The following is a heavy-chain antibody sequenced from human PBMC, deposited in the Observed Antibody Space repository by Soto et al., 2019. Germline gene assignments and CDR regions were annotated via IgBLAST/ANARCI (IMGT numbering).Heavy chain of an antibody. V-gene: IGHV4-30-4*01. J-gene: IGHJ4*02. CDR3: VRDRRRYYYGSGRYYPFDY. CDR2: IYYSGST. Sequence: QVQLQESGPGLVKPSQTLSLTCTVSGGSISSGDYYWSWIRQPPGKGLEWIGYIYYSGSTYYNPSLKGRVTISVDTPTNPFSLKLSSVSAADTAVYYCVRDRRRYYYGSGRYYPFDYWGQGTLVTVSS. CDR1: GGSISSGDYY. D-gene: IGHD3-10*01.